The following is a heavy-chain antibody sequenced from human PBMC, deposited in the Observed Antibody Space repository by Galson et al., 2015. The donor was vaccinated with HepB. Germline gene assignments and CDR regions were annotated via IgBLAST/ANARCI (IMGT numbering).Heavy chain of an antibody. CDR3: ARVIPDYDSSGYFFDY. CDR1: GFTVSSNY. D-gene: IGHD3-22*01. V-gene: IGHV3-53*01. CDR2: IYSGGST. Sequence: SLRLSCAASGFTVSSNYMSWVRQAPGKGLEWVSVIYSGGSTYYADSVKGRFTISRDNSKNTLYLQMNSLRAEDTAVYYCARVIPDYDSSGYFFDYWGQGTLVTVSS. J-gene: IGHJ4*02.